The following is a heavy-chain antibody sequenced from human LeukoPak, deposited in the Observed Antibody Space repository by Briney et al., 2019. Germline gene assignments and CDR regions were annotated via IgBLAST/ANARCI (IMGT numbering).Heavy chain of an antibody. Sequence: PSETLSLTCAVSGGSISSYYWSWIRQPPGKGLEWIGYIYYSGSTNYNPSLKSRVTISVDTSKNQFSLKLSSVTAADTAVYYCAGVGRLRYFDWLHQTDYYYYYMDVWGKGTTVTVSS. D-gene: IGHD3-9*01. V-gene: IGHV4-59*01. CDR3: AGVGRLRYFDWLHQTDYYYYYMDV. CDR2: IYYSGST. CDR1: GGSISSYY. J-gene: IGHJ6*03.